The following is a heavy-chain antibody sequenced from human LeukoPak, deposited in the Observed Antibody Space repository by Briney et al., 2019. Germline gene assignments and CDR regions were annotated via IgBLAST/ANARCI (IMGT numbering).Heavy chain of an antibody. D-gene: IGHD3-22*01. Sequence: SETLSLTCTVSGGSISSGGYYWSWIRQHPGKGLEWIGHIYYSGSTYYNPSLKSRVTISVDTSKNQFSLKLSSVTAADTAVYYCARDAKKAVRRDSSGYYHSFSGYFDLWGRGTLVTVSS. CDR1: GGSISSGGYY. V-gene: IGHV4-31*03. CDR3: ARDAKKAVRRDSSGYYHSFSGYFDL. CDR2: IYYSGST. J-gene: IGHJ2*01.